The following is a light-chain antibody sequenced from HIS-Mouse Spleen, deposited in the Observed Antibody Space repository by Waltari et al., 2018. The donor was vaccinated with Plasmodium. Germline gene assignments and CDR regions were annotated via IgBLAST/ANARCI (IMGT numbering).Light chain of an antibody. J-gene: IGLJ3*02. CDR1: SSDVGGYNY. Sequence: QSALTQPRSVSGSPGQSVTISCTGTSSDVGGYNYVSWYQQHPVKAPKRMIYDVSKRPSAVPDRFSGSKSGNTASLTISGLQAEDEADYYCCSYAGSYTGVFGGGTKLTVL. CDR2: DVS. CDR3: CSYAGSYTGV. V-gene: IGLV2-11*01.